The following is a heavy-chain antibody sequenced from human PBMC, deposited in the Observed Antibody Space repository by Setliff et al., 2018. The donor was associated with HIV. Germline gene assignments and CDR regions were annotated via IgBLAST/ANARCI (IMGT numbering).Heavy chain of an antibody. CDR3: AIDGLSYDILPGSIAYFHSGMDV. D-gene: IGHD3-9*01. V-gene: IGHV1-18*01. J-gene: IGHJ6*02. Sequence: ASVKVSCKASGYTISAHGVSWVRHAPGHGLEWMGWISGDNGDTKYSQRFQGRLTMTTETSTNTAYMELRSLRSDDTAVYYCAIDGLSYDILPGSIAYFHSGMDVWGQGTTVTVSS. CDR1: GYTISAHG. CDR2: ISGDNGDT.